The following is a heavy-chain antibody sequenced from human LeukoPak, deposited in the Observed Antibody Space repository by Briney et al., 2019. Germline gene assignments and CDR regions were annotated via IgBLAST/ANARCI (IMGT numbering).Heavy chain of an antibody. J-gene: IGHJ4*02. D-gene: IGHD1-26*01. CDR1: GLTFSSYE. V-gene: IGHV3-48*03. CDR2: ISSSGSTI. Sequence: GGSLRLSCAASGLTFSSYEMNWVRQAPGKGLEWVSYISSSGSTIYYADSVKGRFTISRDNAKNSLYLQMNSLRAEDTAVYYCARVQYSGSYHYFDYWGQGTLVTVSS. CDR3: ARVQYSGSYHYFDY.